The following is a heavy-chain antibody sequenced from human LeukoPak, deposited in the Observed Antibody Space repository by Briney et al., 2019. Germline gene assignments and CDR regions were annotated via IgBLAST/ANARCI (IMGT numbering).Heavy chain of an antibody. CDR2: INHSGST. J-gene: IGHJ4*02. V-gene: IGHV4-34*01. D-gene: IGHD3-10*01. CDR1: GFTFSSYS. CDR3: ASGGSGSYYNVFYFDY. Sequence: GSLRLSCAASGFTFSSYSMNWVRQPPGKGLEWIGEINHSGSTNYNPSLKSRVTISVDTSKNQFSLKLSSVTAADTAVYYCASGGSGSYYNVFYFDYWGQGTLVTVSS.